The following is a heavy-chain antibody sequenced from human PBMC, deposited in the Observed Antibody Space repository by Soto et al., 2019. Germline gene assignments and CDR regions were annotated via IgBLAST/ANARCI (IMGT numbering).Heavy chain of an antibody. D-gene: IGHD1-26*01. CDR2: ISYSSTT. J-gene: IGHJ4*02. Sequence: PLVTLCLTWRVAGGSGSGGGDFWSWIRQHPGMALEWIGYISYSSTTYYTPSIRSRVSISIDTSQNQFSLRLGSVTAADTAVYYCARGRPMLGAKTFFDYWGQGTLVTVPS. V-gene: IGHV4-31*02. CDR3: ARGRPMLGAKTFFDY. CDR1: GGSGSGGGDF.